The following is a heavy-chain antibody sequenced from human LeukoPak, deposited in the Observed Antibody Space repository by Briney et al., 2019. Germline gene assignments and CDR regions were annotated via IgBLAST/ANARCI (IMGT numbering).Heavy chain of an antibody. CDR3: VRDGGTDWYDP. Sequence: PGGSLRLSCAASGFSVSDYWMTWVRQAPGKGLEWVANIKQDGSEKPYVDSVKGRFTISRDNAKNSLYLQMNSLRVEDTAMYYCVRDGGTDWYDPWGQGTLVT. D-gene: IGHD3-16*01. CDR2: IKQDGSEK. J-gene: IGHJ5*02. CDR1: GFSVSDYW. V-gene: IGHV3-7*01.